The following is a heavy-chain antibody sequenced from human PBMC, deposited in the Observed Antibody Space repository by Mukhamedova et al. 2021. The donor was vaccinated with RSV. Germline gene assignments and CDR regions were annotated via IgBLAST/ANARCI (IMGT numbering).Heavy chain of an antibody. Sequence: GSNKYYADSVKGRFTISRDNSKNTLYLQMNSLRAEDTAVNYCARELCSSTSCYLDYYMDVWGKGTTVTVSS. V-gene: IGHV3-33*01. CDR2: GSNK. J-gene: IGHJ6*03. CDR3: ARELCSSTSCYLDYYMDV. D-gene: IGHD2-2*01.